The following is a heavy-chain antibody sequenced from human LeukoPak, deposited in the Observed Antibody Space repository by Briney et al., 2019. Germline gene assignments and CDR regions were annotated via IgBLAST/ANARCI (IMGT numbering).Heavy chain of an antibody. J-gene: IGHJ5*02. V-gene: IGHV4-34*01. Sequence: PSETLSLTCAVYGGSFSGYYWSWIRHPPAKGLEWMGKINHSGSTNSNSSLKSRFTISVDTSKIQFSLKLSSVTAADTAVYYCARGRITMVRGAPLWFDPWGQGTLVTVSS. CDR1: GGSFSGYY. D-gene: IGHD3-10*01. CDR3: ARGRITMVRGAPLWFDP. CDR2: INHSGST.